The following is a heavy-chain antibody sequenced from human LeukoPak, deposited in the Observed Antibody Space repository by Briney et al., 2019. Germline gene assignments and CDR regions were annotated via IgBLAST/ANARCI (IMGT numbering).Heavy chain of an antibody. D-gene: IGHD3-3*01. CDR3: ARDYYDFWSGSSAVDY. CDR1: GFTFSSYS. CDR2: ISSSSSTI. V-gene: IGHV3-48*04. J-gene: IGHJ4*02. Sequence: GGSLRLSCAASGFTFSSYSMNWVRQAPGKGLEWVSYISSSSSTIYYADSVKGRFTISRDNAKNSLYLQMNSLRAEDTAVYYCARDYYDFWSGSSAVDYWGQGTLVTVSS.